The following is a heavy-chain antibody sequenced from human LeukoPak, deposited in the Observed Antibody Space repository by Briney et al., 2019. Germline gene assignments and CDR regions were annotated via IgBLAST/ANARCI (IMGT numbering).Heavy chain of an antibody. J-gene: IGHJ4*02. CDR3: AKGGYSRDY. D-gene: IGHD6-13*01. CDR2: IKQDGSEK. V-gene: IGHV3-7*03. CDR1: GFTFTSYW. Sequence: GGSLRLSCAASGFTFTSYWMSWVRQAPGKGLEWVANIKQDGSEKYYVDSVKGRFTISRDNAKNSLYLQMNSLRAEDTAIYYCAKGGYSRDYWGQGTLVTVSS.